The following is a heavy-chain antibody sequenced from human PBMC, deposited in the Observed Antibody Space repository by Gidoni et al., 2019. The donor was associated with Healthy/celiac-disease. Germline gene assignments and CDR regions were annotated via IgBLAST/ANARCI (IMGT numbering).Heavy chain of an antibody. CDR2: FYYSGST. D-gene: IGHD3-22*01. CDR3: ARGPSYYYDSSGYYFDY. Sequence: QVQLQESGPGLVKLSQTLSPTCTVSGGSISSGGSYWSWIRQHPGKGLEWIGYFYYSGSTYYNPSLKSRVTISVDTSKNQFSLKLSSVTAADTAVYYCARGPSYYYDSSGYYFDYWGQGTLVTVSS. V-gene: IGHV4-31*03. CDR1: GGSISSGGSY. J-gene: IGHJ4*02.